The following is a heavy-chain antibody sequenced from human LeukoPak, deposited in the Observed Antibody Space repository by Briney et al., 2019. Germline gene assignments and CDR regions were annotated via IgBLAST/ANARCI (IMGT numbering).Heavy chain of an antibody. CDR2: IYYIGST. CDR1: GGSISSSSYY. V-gene: IGHV4-39*07. CDR3: ARDSGYTYGYQDY. J-gene: IGHJ4*02. D-gene: IGHD5-18*01. Sequence: SETLSLTCTVSGGSISSSSYYWGWIRQPPGKGLEWIGSIYYIGSTYYNPSLKSRVTISVDTSKNQFSLKLSSVTAADTAVYFCARDSGYTYGYQDYWGQGTLVTVSS.